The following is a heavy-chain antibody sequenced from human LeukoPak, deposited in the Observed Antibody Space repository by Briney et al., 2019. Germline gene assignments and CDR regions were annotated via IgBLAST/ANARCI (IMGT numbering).Heavy chain of an antibody. V-gene: IGHV4-38-2*02. CDR1: GYSISSGYY. CDR2: IYHSGST. Sequence: SETLSLTCTVSGYSISSGYYWGWIRQPPGKGLEWIGSIYHSGSTYYNPSLKSRVTISVDTSKNQFSLKLSSVTAADTAVYYCARDASVLLWFGELGENWFDPWGQGTLVTVSS. D-gene: IGHD3-10*01. J-gene: IGHJ5*02. CDR3: ARDASVLLWFGELGENWFDP.